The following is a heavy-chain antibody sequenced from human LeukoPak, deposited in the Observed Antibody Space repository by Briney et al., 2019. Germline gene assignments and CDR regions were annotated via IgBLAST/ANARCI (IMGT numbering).Heavy chain of an antibody. CDR2: IYTNGGT. CDR3: ARDGRQQVAQDWFDP. J-gene: IGHJ5*02. D-gene: IGHD6-13*01. Sequence: PSETLSLTCSVSGASISSYYWSWLRQPAGKGLEWIGRIYTNGGTNYNPSLKSRVTISLDTSRNHFSLKLSSVTAADTAVYYCARDGRQQVAQDWFDPWGQGTLVTVSS. V-gene: IGHV4-4*07. CDR1: GASISSYY.